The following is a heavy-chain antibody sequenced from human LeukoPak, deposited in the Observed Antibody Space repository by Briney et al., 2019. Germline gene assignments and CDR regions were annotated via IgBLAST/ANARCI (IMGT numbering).Heavy chain of an antibody. CDR3: ARGRGYTAYYFDY. Sequence: SETLSLTCTVSGGSISSGGYYWSWIRQPPGKGLEWIGYIYHSGSTYYNPSLKSRVTISVDRSKNQFSLKLSSVTAADTAVYYCARGRGYTAYYFDYWGQGTLVTVSS. D-gene: IGHD6-13*01. V-gene: IGHV4-30-2*01. CDR2: IYHSGST. CDR1: GGSISSGGYY. J-gene: IGHJ4*02.